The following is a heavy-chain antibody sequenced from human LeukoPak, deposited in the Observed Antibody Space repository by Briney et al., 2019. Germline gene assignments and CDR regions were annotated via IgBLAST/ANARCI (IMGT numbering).Heavy chain of an antibody. CDR1: GFTFSTFA. CDR3: ARELDP. J-gene: IGHJ5*02. CDR2: IFPSGGEI. V-gene: IGHV3-23*01. Sequence: GGSLRLSCAASGFTFSTFAMIWVRQPPGKGLEWVSSIFPSGGEIHYADSVRGRFTISRDNSKSILSLQMNSLRAEDTAVYYCARELDPWGQGTLVTVSS.